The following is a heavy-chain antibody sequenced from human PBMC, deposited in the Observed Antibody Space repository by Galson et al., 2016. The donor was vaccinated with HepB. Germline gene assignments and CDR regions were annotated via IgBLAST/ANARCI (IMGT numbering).Heavy chain of an antibody. CDR3: ARAGPGSPGWGIAATAYYYYYGMGV. Sequence: SLRLSCAASGFTFSSYAMYWVRQAPGKGLEWVAVISYDGGNKYYADSVKGRFTISRDNSKNTLYLQMNSLRAEDTAVYYCARAGPGSPGWGIAATAYYYYYGMGVWGQGTTVTVSS. V-gene: IGHV3-30*04. CDR1: GFTFSSYA. CDR2: ISYDGGNK. D-gene: IGHD6-13*01. J-gene: IGHJ6*02.